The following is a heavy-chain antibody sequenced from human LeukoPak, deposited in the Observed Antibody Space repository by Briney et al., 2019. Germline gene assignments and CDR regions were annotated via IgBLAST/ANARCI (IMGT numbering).Heavy chain of an antibody. V-gene: IGHV4-59*02. CDR3: ARENYDPYAFDI. J-gene: IGHJ3*02. CDR2: IYYSGST. Sequence: PSETLSLTCTVSGGSVSSYYWSWIRQPPGKGLEWIGYIYYSGSTNYNPSLKSRVTISVDTSKNQFSLKLSSVTAADTAVYYCARENYDPYAFDIWGQGTMVTVSS. CDR1: GGSVSSYY. D-gene: IGHD3-3*01.